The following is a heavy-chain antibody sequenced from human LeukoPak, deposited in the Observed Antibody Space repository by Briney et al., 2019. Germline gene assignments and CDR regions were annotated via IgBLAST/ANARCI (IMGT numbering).Heavy chain of an antibody. D-gene: IGHD3-10*01. CDR3: ARRMGRRFGERYYYYHYMDV. V-gene: IGHV4-34*01. Sequence: SETLSLTCAVYGGSFSGYYWNWVRQPPGKGLEWIGEINHSGSINYNSALKRRGTISVDTSKNQFSLKLSSVTAADTAMYYCARRMGRRFGERYYYYHYMDVWGKGTTVTISS. J-gene: IGHJ6*03. CDR1: GGSFSGYY. CDR2: INHSGSI.